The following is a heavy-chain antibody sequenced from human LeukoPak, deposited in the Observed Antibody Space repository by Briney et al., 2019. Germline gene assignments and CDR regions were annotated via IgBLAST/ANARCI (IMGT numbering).Heavy chain of an antibody. J-gene: IGHJ3*02. CDR2: ISSSSSSI. CDR3: AREYSPDIVVVVAAVAPFDI. D-gene: IGHD2-15*01. CDR1: RFTFSSYS. Sequence: GGSLRLSCAASRFTFSSYSMNWVRQAPGKGLEWVSYISSSSSSIYYADSVKGRFTISRDNAKNSLYLQMNSLRDEDTAVYYCAREYSPDIVVVVAAVAPFDIWGQGTMVTVSS. V-gene: IGHV3-48*02.